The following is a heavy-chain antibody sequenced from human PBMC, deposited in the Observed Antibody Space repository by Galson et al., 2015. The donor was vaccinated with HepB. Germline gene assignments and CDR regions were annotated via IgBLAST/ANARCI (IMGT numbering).Heavy chain of an antibody. J-gene: IGHJ4*02. CDR1: GFSFTRYA. CDR2: ITSSGGNS. CDR3: AKDGIMVANNPYHFHY. Sequence: SLRLSCAASGFSFTRYAMTWVRQAPGKGLEWVSSITSSGGNSYYTDSVKGRFTVSRDNSKNTLLLQLNSLRAEDTAMYFCAKDGIMVANNPYHFHYWGQGTLVTVCS. D-gene: IGHD2-15*01. V-gene: IGHV3-23*01.